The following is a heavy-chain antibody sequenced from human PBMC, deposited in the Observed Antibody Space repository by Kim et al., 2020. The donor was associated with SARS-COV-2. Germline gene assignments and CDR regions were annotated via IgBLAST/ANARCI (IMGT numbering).Heavy chain of an antibody. V-gene: IGHV4-59*01. J-gene: IGHJ4*02. Sequence: SETLSLTCTVSGGSISSYYWSWIRQPPGKGLEWIGYIYYSGSTNYNPSLKSRVTLSVDTSKNQFSLKLSSVTAADTAVYYCAGDPVGYCSSTSCYAEGNFDYWGQGTLVTVSS. CDR3: AGDPVGYCSSTSCYAEGNFDY. CDR2: IYYSGST. CDR1: GGSISSYY. D-gene: IGHD2-2*01.